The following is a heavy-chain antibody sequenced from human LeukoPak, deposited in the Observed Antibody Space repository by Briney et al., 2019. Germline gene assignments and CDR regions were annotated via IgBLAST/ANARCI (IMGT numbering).Heavy chain of an antibody. CDR3: ARDEGLHSYDSSGEFDY. J-gene: IGHJ4*02. CDR1: GFTFSSYD. CDR2: IGTAGDT. V-gene: IGHV3-13*01. Sequence: GGSLRLSCAASGFTFSSYDMHWVRQATGKGLEWVSAIGTAGDTYYPGSVKGRFTISRDNGKNSLYLQMDSLRAEDTAIYYCARDEGLHSYDSSGEFDYWGRGTLVTVSS. D-gene: IGHD3-22*01.